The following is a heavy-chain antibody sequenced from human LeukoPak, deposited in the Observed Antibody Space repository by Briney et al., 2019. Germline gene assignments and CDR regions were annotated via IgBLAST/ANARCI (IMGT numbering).Heavy chain of an antibody. D-gene: IGHD6-19*01. CDR2: IYSSEST. V-gene: IGHV4-4*09. CDR3: ARFHSGPSGWYVLWYFDL. Sequence: PSETLSLTCTVSGGSVSSYYWSWIRQPPGQGLEWIGYIYSSESTSYNPSLESRVTMSVDTSKNQFFLKLSSVTAADMAVYYCARFHSGPSGWYVLWYFDLWGRGTLVTVSS. CDR1: GGSVSSYY. J-gene: IGHJ2*01.